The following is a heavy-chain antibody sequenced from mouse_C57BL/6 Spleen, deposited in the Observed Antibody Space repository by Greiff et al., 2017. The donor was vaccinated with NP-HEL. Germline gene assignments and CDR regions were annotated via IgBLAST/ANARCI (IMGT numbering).Heavy chain of an antibody. Sequence: QVQLQQPGAELVKPGASVKLSCKASGYTFTSYWMQWVKQRPGPGLEWIGEIDPSDSYTNYNQKFKGKATLTVDTSSSTAYMQLSSLTSEDAAVYYCATRRYSIFAYWGQGTLVTVSA. V-gene: IGHV1-50*01. CDR2: IDPSDSYT. CDR1: GYTFTSYW. CDR3: ATRRYSIFAY. J-gene: IGHJ3*01. D-gene: IGHD2-5*01.